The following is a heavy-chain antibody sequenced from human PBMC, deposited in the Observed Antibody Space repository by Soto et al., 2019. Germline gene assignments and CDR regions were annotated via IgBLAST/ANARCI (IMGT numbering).Heavy chain of an antibody. V-gene: IGHV4-31*03. CDR1: GGSISSGGYY. D-gene: IGHD3-22*01. CDR2: IFYSGTT. J-gene: IGHJ4*02. CDR3: ASGYYDTSNYSPNNFDS. Sequence: SETLSLTCTVSGGSISSGGYYWSWIRQHPGKGLEWIGYIFYSGTTYYNPSLKSRVTISVDTSKNQFSLKLSSVTAADTAVYYCASGYYDTSNYSPNNFDSCGQGTLVTVSA.